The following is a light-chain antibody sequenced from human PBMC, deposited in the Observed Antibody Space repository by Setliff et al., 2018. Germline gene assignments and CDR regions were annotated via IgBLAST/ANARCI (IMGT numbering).Light chain of an antibody. Sequence: QSVLTQPPSVSGDPGQRVTTSCTGSSSNIGAGYDVHWYQQLPGTAPKLLIYGNSNRPSGVPDRFSGSKSGTSASLAITGLQAEDEADYYCQSYDSSLSGSDVFGTGTKVTVL. CDR3: QSYDSSLSGSDV. CDR1: SSNIGAGYD. J-gene: IGLJ1*01. CDR2: GNS. V-gene: IGLV1-40*01.